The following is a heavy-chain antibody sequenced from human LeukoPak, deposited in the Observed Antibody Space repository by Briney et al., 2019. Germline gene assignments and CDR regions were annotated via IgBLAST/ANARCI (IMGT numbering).Heavy chain of an antibody. J-gene: IGHJ4*02. D-gene: IGHD6-13*01. CDR1: GYTFTGYA. Sequence: ASVKASCKTSGYTFTGYAMHWVRQAPGQRLEWMGWINAGNGNTKYSQKFQGRVTITRDTSASTAYMELSSLRSEDTAVYYCARDGEQQLVRYYFDYWGQGTLVTVSS. CDR3: ARDGEQQLVRYYFDY. CDR2: INAGNGNT. V-gene: IGHV1-3*01.